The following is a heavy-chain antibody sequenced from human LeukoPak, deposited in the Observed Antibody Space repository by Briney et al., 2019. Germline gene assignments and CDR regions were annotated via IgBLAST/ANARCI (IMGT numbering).Heavy chain of an antibody. CDR1: GFTFSSYA. V-gene: IGHV3-23*01. CDR3: AKTSSSPTSRLPDFDY. D-gene: IGHD6-6*01. Sequence: HPGGSLRLSCAASGFTFSSYAMSWVRQAPGKGLEWVSGISGSGGSTYYADSVKGRFTISRDNSKNTLYLQMNSLRAEDTAVYYCAKTSSSPTSRLPDFDYWGQGALVTVSS. J-gene: IGHJ4*02. CDR2: ISGSGGST.